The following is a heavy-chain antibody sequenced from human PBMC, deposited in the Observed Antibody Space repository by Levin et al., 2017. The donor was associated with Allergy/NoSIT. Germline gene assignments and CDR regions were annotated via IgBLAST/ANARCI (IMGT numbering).Heavy chain of an antibody. CDR2: MNPNSGNT. CDR1: GYTFTSYD. CDR3: ARGPVAVNDAFDI. J-gene: IGHJ3*02. V-gene: IGHV1-8*01. Sequence: PGGSLRLSCKASGYTFTSYDINWVRQATGQGLEWMGWMNPNSGNTGYAQKFQGRVTMTRNTSISTAYMELSSLRSEDTAVYYCARGPVAVNDAFDIWGQGTMVTVSS. D-gene: IGHD6-19*01.